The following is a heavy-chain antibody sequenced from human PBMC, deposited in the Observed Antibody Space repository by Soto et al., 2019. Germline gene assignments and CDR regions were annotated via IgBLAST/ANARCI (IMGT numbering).Heavy chain of an antibody. Sequence: GGSLRLSCAASGFTFSSYGMHWVRQAPGKGLEWVAVISYDGSNKYYADSVKGRFTISRDNSKNTLYLQMNSLRAEDTAVYYCAKDERFGELLFDYWGQGTLVTVSS. V-gene: IGHV3-30*18. J-gene: IGHJ4*02. CDR2: ISYDGSNK. D-gene: IGHD3-10*01. CDR3: AKDERFGELLFDY. CDR1: GFTFSSYG.